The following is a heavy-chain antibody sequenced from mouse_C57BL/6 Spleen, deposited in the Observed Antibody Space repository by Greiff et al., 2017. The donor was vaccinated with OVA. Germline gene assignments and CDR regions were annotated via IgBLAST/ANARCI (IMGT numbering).Heavy chain of an antibody. V-gene: IGHV1-39*01. CDR1: GYSFPDYN. CDR3: ERGGDNSRLVYYFDY. Sequence: VQLQQSGPELVKPGASVKISCTASGYSFPDYNMNWVKQSNGKSLEWIGVINPNYGTTRYNQKFKGKATLTIDKSSSTAYMQLKSLTSEDAAVYYCERGGDNSRLVYYFDYWGQGTTLTVSS. D-gene: IGHD3-2*01. CDR2: INPNYGTT. J-gene: IGHJ2*01.